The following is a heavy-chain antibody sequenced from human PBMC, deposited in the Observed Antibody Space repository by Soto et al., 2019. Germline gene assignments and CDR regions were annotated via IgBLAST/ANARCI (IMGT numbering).Heavy chain of an antibody. D-gene: IGHD2-8*01. Sequence: GASVKVSCKASGYSFTDYHIHWVRQAPGQGLEWLGRINPKSGGTSTAQKFQGWVTMTTDTSISTASMELTRLTSDDTAIYYCASGDATDSSNGVCSFSYNRGMDVWGQGTTVTVSS. V-gene: IGHV1-2*04. CDR1: GYSFTDYH. CDR2: INPKSGGT. CDR3: ASGDATDSSNGVCSFSYNRGMDV. J-gene: IGHJ6*02.